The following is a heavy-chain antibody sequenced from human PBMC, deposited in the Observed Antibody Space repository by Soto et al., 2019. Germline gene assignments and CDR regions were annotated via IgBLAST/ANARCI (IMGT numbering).Heavy chain of an antibody. Sequence: GGSLRLSCAASGFTFSSYGMHWVRHAPGKGLEWVAVISYDGSNKYYADSVKGRFTISRDNSKNTLYLQMNSLRAEDTAVYYCAKGEVYDFWSGYSDFDYWGQGTPVTVSS. CDR1: GFTFSSYG. J-gene: IGHJ4*02. V-gene: IGHV3-30*18. CDR2: ISYDGSNK. CDR3: AKGEVYDFWSGYSDFDY. D-gene: IGHD3-3*01.